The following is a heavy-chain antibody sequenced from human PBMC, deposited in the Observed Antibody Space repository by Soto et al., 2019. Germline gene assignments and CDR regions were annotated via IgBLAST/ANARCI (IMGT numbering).Heavy chain of an antibody. V-gene: IGHV1-8*01. CDR1: GYTFTSYD. D-gene: IGHD6-13*01. CDR3: VRIGYRSSWYVKGSYYYYYGMDV. CDR2: MNANSGNT. Sequence: GASVKVSCKASGYTFTSYDINWVRQATGQGLEWMGWMNANSGNTGYAQKFQGRVTMTRNTSISTAYMELSSLRSEDTAVYYCVRIGYRSSWYVKGSYYYYYGMDVWGQGTPVTVSS. J-gene: IGHJ6*02.